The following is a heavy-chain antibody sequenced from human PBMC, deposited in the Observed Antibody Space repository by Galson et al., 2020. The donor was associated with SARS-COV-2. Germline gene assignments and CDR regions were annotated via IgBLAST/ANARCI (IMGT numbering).Heavy chain of an antibody. V-gene: IGHV3-33*01. CDR1: GFTFSSYG. D-gene: IGHD3-9*01. CDR3: ARDKVLTGYYTYYFDY. J-gene: IGHJ4*02. CDR2: IWSDGSNK. Sequence: GGSLRLSCAASGFTFSSYGMHWVRQAPGKGLEWVAVIWSDGSNKYYADSVKGRFTISRDNSKNTLYLQMNSLRAEDTAVYYCARDKVLTGYYTYYFDYWGQGTLVTVSS.